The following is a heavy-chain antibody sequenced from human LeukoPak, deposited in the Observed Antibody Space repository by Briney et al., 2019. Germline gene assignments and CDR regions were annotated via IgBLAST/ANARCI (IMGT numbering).Heavy chain of an antibody. CDR1: GFTFSSYS. Sequence: PGGSLRLSCAASGFTFSSYSMNWVRQAPGKGLEWVSSISSSSSYIYYADSVKGRFTISRDNAKNSLYLQMNSLRAEDTAVYYCAKTGGNKLERPLGYWGQGTLVTVSS. D-gene: IGHD1-1*01. CDR3: AKTGGNKLERPLGY. J-gene: IGHJ4*02. CDR2: ISSSSSYI. V-gene: IGHV3-21*04.